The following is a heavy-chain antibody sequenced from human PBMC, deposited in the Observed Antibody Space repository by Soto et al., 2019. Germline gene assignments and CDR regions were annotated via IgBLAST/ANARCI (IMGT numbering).Heavy chain of an antibody. V-gene: IGHV1-69*08. CDR1: ADTFTGYT. CDR3: ARSRGSYYSNFDS. J-gene: IGHJ4*02. D-gene: IGHD3-10*01. Sequence: SVKVSCKASADTFTGYTVTWVRQAPGQGLEWVGRVIPILGASNFAQKFQGRVTISADKSTDTAYMVLTGLTSENTAVYYCARSRGSYYSNFDSWGQGTLVTVSS. CDR2: VIPILGAS.